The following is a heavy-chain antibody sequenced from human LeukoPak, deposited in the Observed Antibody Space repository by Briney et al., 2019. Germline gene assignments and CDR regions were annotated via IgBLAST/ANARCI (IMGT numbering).Heavy chain of an antibody. D-gene: IGHD2-2*01. J-gene: IGHJ5*02. V-gene: IGHV3-23*01. CDR1: GFTFSSYP. Sequence: GGSLRLSWAASGFTFSSYPMSWVRQAPGKGLECVSAISGSGGSTYYADSIKGRFTVSRDNSKNTLFLQMDSLRAEDTAVYYCAKLVLPAAIISPYNWFDPWGQGTLVIVSS. CDR3: AKLVLPAAIISPYNWFDP. CDR2: ISGSGGST.